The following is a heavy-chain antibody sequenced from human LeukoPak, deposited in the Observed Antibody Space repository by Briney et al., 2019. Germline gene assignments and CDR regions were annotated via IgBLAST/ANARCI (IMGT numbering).Heavy chain of an antibody. Sequence: ASVKVSCKASGYTFTGYHMHWVRQAPGQGLEWMGWINPNSGGTKYAQNFEGRVTMTRDTSITTAYMELSSLRSDDTAIYYCARECSGTYCGEDWGQGTLVTVSS. D-gene: IGHD1-26*01. CDR1: GYTFTGYH. CDR3: ARECSGTYCGED. V-gene: IGHV1-2*02. J-gene: IGHJ4*02. CDR2: INPNSGGT.